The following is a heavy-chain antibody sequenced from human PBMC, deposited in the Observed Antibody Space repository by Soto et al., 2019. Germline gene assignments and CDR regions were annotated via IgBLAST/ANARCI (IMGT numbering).Heavy chain of an antibody. CDR1: GGSFSGYY. V-gene: IGHV4-34*01. CDR2: INHRGST. Sequence: LSLTCVVYGGSFSGYYWSWIRQSPGKGLEWIGGINHRGSTNYNPPLESRVTISVDTSKNQFSLKLPSVTAADTAMYYCARDGFCTSTTCRVGNWFDPWGQGTLVTVSS. D-gene: IGHD2-2*01. CDR3: ARDGFCTSTTCRVGNWFDP. J-gene: IGHJ5*02.